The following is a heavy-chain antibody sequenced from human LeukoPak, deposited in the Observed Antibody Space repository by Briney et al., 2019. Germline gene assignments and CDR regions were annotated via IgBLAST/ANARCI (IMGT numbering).Heavy chain of an antibody. D-gene: IGHD2-15*01. Sequence: GGSLRLSSAASGFTFSSYSMNWVRQAPGKGLGWVSSISSSSSYIYYADSVKGRFTISRDNAKNSLYLQMNSLRAEDTAVYYCATHACSGGSCYSTEDHWGQGTLVTVSS. J-gene: IGHJ4*02. CDR3: ATHACSGGSCYSTEDH. CDR2: ISSSSSYI. CDR1: GFTFSSYS. V-gene: IGHV3-21*01.